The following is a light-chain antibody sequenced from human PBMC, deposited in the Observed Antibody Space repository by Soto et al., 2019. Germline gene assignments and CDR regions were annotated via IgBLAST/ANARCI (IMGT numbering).Light chain of an antibody. CDR1: SSDVGGYNY. CDR2: EVS. Sequence: SVQTQPASVSGSPGQSITISCTGTSSDVGGYNYVSWYQQHPGKAPKLMIYEVSNRPSGVSNRFSGSKSGNTASLTISGLQAEDEADYYCSSYTSSSTLVFGTGTKVTVL. CDR3: SSYTSSSTLV. V-gene: IGLV2-14*01. J-gene: IGLJ1*01.